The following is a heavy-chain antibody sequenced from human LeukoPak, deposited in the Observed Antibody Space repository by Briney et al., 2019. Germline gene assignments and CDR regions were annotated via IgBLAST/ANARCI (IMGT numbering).Heavy chain of an antibody. Sequence: ASVNVSCKASGYTFTGYYMHWVRQAPGQGLGWMGWINPNSGGTNYAQKFQGWVTMTRDTSISTAYMELSRLRSDDTAVYYCARMSALDAFDIWGQGTMVTVSS. CDR3: ARMSALDAFDI. V-gene: IGHV1-2*04. CDR2: INPNSGGT. CDR1: GYTFTGYY. J-gene: IGHJ3*02.